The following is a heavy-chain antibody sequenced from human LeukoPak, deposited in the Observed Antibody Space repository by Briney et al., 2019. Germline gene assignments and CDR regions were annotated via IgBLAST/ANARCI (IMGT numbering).Heavy chain of an antibody. V-gene: IGHV4-59*01. CDR3: ARMGFYGSGSPYYYGMDV. Sequence: SETLSLTCTVSGGSISSYYWSWIRQPPGKGLEWIGYIYYSGSTNYNPSLKSRVTISVDTSKNQFSLKLSSVTAADTAVYYCARMGFYGSGSPYYYGMDVWGQGTTVTVPS. J-gene: IGHJ6*02. CDR2: IYYSGST. CDR1: GGSISSYY. D-gene: IGHD3-10*01.